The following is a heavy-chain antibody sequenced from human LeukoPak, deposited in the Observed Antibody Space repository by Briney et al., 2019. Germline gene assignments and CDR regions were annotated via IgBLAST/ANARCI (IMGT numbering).Heavy chain of an antibody. CDR3: ARDYCDSSGSINWFDT. CDR2: IYYSGST. V-gene: IGHV4-34*01. J-gene: IGHJ5*02. D-gene: IGHD3-22*01. Sequence: SETLSLTCAVYGGSFSGYYWSWIRQPPGKGLEWIGSIYYSGSTYYNPSLKSRVTISVDTSKNQFSLKLSSVTAADTAMYFCARDYCDSSGSINWFDTWGPGTLVTVSS. CDR1: GGSFSGYY.